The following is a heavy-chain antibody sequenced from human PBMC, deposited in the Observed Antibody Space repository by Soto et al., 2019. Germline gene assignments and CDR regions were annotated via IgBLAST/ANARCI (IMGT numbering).Heavy chain of an antibody. CDR2: ISGSGGST. V-gene: IGHV3-23*01. CDR1: GFTFSSYA. CDR3: ATTPLYDSSGYYYGPFDY. J-gene: IGHJ4*02. D-gene: IGHD3-22*01. Sequence: GGSLRLSCAASGFTFSSYAMSWVRQAPGKGLEWVSAISGSGGSTYYADSVKGRFTISRDNSKNTLYLQMNSLRAEDTAVYYCATTPLYDSSGYYYGPFDYWGQGTLVTSPQ.